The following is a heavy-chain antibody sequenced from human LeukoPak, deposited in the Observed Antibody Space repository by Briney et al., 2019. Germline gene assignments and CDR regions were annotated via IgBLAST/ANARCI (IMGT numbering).Heavy chain of an antibody. D-gene: IGHD5-12*01. J-gene: IGHJ3*02. V-gene: IGHV3-74*01. CDR1: GFTFSSYW. CDR3: ARGSGYAVFDI. Sequence: GGSLRLSCAASGFTFSSYWMHWVRQAPGKGLVWVSRINSDGNITSYADSVKGRFTISRDNAKNTLYLLMNSLRAEDTAVYYCARGSGYAVFDIWDQGTMVTVSS. CDR2: INSDGNIT.